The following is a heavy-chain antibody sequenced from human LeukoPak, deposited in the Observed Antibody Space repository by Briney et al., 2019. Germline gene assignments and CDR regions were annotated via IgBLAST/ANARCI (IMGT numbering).Heavy chain of an antibody. CDR3: ASLDY. CDR1: GFTFSSSW. V-gene: IGHV3-7*01. Sequence: PGGSLRLSCAASGFTFSSSWMNWARQAPGKGLEWVANIKQDGSEKYYVDSVKGRFTISRDNAKNSLYLQMNTLRAEDTAVYYCASLDYWGQGTLVTVSS. J-gene: IGHJ4*02. CDR2: IKQDGSEK.